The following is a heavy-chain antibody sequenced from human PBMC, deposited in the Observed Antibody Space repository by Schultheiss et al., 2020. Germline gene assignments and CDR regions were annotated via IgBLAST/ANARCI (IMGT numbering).Heavy chain of an antibody. CDR3: ARDPGYCSGGRCYHEGFDY. CDR1: GFTFSSYS. D-gene: IGHD2-15*01. V-gene: IGHV3-21*01. CDR2: ISGSGGST. J-gene: IGHJ4*02. Sequence: GGSLRLSCAASGFTFSSYSMNWVRQAPGKGLEWVSAISGSGGSTYYADSVKGRFTISRDNAQNSVYLQMTSLRAEDTAVYYCARDPGYCSGGRCYHEGFDYWGQGTLVNVYS.